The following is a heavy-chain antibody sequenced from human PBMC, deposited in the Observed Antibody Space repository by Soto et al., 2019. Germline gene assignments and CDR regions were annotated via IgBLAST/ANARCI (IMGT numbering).Heavy chain of an antibody. Sequence: GESLKISCRCSGYTFPNFWIAWVRHLPGKGLEWMGIIYPGDHETRYSPSFHGKVTISADKSINTAYLQWSSLEASDSAFYYCARSPRSSPYFDYWGQGALVTVSS. CDR3: ARSPRSSPYFDY. CDR1: GYTFPNFW. J-gene: IGHJ4*02. CDR2: IYPGDHET. D-gene: IGHD6-13*01. V-gene: IGHV5-51*01.